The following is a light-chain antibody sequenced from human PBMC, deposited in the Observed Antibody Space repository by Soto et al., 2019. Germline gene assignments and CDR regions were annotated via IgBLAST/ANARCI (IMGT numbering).Light chain of an antibody. CDR3: AAWDDSLSGRVV. Sequence: QPVLTQPPSASGTPGQRVTISCSGSSSNIGSNYVYWYQQLPGTAPKLLIYRNNQRPSGVPDRFSGSKSGTSASLAIGGLLSEDEADYYCAAWDDSLSGRVVFGGGTKLTVL. V-gene: IGLV1-47*01. J-gene: IGLJ2*01. CDR2: RNN. CDR1: SSNIGSNY.